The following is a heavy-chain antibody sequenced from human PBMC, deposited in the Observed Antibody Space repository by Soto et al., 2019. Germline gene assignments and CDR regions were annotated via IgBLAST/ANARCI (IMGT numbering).Heavy chain of an antibody. CDR2: IYYSGST. V-gene: IGHV4-59*08. CDR3: ARHNYGDSNFDY. Sequence: PSETLSLTCTVSGGSISSYYWSWIRQPPGKGLEWIGYIYYSGSTNYNPTLKSRVTISVDTSKNQFSLKLSSVTAADTAVYYCARHNYGDSNFDYWGQGTLVTVSS. CDR1: GGSISSYY. J-gene: IGHJ4*02. D-gene: IGHD4-17*01.